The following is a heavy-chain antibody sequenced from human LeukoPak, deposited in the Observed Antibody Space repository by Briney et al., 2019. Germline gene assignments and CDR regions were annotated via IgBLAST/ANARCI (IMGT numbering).Heavy chain of an antibody. CDR3: ARITYYYDSSGYAFDY. Sequence: SETLSLTCTVSGGSISSYYWSWIRQPPGKGLEWIGYIYYSGSTNYNPSLKSRVTISVDTSKNQFSLKLCSVTAADTAVYYCARITYYYDSSGYAFDYWGQGTLVTVSS. D-gene: IGHD3-22*01. V-gene: IGHV4-59*01. J-gene: IGHJ4*02. CDR1: GGSISSYY. CDR2: IYYSGST.